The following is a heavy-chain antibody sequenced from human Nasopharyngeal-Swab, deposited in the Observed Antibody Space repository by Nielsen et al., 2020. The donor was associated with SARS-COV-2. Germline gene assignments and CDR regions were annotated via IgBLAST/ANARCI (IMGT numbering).Heavy chain of an antibody. CDR3: AKDLAPGYSSSLESDY. Sequence: GESLKISCVASGYSFRTYGMTWVRQAPGKGLEWVSSISGSGDISGRGGGTYYADSVKGRFTISRDNSKNTVSLQMDSLRAEDTAVYYCAKDLAPGYSSSLESDYWGQGTLVTVSS. D-gene: IGHD6-13*01. V-gene: IGHV3-23*01. J-gene: IGHJ4*02. CDR2: ISGSGDISGRGGGT. CDR1: GYSFRTYG.